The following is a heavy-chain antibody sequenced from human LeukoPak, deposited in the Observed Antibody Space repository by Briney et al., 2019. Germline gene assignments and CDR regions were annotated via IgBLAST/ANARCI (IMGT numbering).Heavy chain of an antibody. CDR2: IYCSGST. Sequence: PSETLSLTCTVSGGSISSSSYYWGWIRQPPGKGLEWIGSIYCSGSTYYNPSLKSRVTISVDTSKNQFSLKLSSVTAADTAVYYCARAPSYSKMSGPRFDPWGQGTLVTVSS. J-gene: IGHJ5*02. CDR3: ARAPSYSKMSGPRFDP. D-gene: IGHD6-13*01. V-gene: IGHV4-39*07. CDR1: GGSISSSSYY.